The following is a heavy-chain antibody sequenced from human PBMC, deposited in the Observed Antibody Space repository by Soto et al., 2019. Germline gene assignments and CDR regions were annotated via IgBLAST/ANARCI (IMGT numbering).Heavy chain of an antibody. D-gene: IGHD6-19*01. CDR3: ARDHEVAGNERVVDY. CDR1: GGSISSYY. CDR2: IYYSGST. J-gene: IGHJ4*02. V-gene: IGHV4-59*01. Sequence: SETLSLTCTVSGGSISSYYWSWIRQPPGKGLEWIGYIYYSGSTNYNPSLKSRVTISVDTSKNQFSLKLSSVTAADTAVYYCARDHEVAGNERVVDYWGQGTLVTVSS.